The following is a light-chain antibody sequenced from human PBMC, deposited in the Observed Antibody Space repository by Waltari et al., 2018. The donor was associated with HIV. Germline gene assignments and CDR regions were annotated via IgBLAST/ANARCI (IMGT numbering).Light chain of an antibody. CDR2: RNN. Sequence: QSVLTQPPSASGTPGHSVTISCSGSSYNIGSNFVYWYQQLPGAAPKLLIDRNNQLPSGVPDRCSGSKSGTSASLAISGLRSEDEADYYCAAWDDSLREVFGGGTKLTVL. V-gene: IGLV1-47*01. CDR3: AAWDDSLREV. J-gene: IGLJ3*02. CDR1: SYNIGSNF.